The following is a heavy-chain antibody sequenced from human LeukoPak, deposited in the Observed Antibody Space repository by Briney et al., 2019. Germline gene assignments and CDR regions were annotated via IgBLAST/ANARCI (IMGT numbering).Heavy chain of an antibody. D-gene: IGHD3-3*01. J-gene: IGHJ4*02. CDR3: ARGVFYDFWSGYYTPFDY. CDR1: GGSFSGYY. Sequence: PSETLSLTCAVYGGSFSGYYWSWIRQPPGKGLEWIGEINHSGSTNYNLSLKSRVTISVDTSKNQFSLKLSSVTAADTAVYYCARGVFYDFWSGYYTPFDYWGQGTLVTVSS. V-gene: IGHV4-34*01. CDR2: INHSGST.